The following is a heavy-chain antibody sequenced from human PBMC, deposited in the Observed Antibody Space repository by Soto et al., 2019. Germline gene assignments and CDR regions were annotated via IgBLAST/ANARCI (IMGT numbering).Heavy chain of an antibody. CDR3: AKGGLRQPYRSIDY. D-gene: IGHD5-12*01. Sequence: GGSLRLSCAASGFTFSSYGMHWVRQAPGKGLEWVAVISYDGSNKYYADSVKGRFTISRDNSKNTLYLQMNSLRAEDTAVYYCAKGGLRQPYRSIDYWGQGTLVTVSS. CDR2: ISYDGSNK. V-gene: IGHV3-30*18. CDR1: GFTFSSYG. J-gene: IGHJ4*02.